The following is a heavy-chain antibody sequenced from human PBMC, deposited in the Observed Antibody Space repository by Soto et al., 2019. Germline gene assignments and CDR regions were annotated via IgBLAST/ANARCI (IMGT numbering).Heavy chain of an antibody. Sequence: ASVKVSCKASGYSFTSLDINWVRQTAGQGLEWMGWMEPSSGKTGYAQKFHDRVTMTSDTSINTAYMELTTLTSDDTAFYYCARGVTAGVDYWGQGTMLTVYS. J-gene: IGHJ4*02. D-gene: IGHD1-26*01. CDR1: GYSFTSLD. CDR3: ARGVTAGVDY. V-gene: IGHV1-8*01. CDR2: MEPSSGKT.